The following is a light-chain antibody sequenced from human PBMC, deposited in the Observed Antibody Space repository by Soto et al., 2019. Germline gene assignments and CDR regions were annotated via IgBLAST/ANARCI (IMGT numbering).Light chain of an antibody. CDR1: QSVSSN. Sequence: EIVMTQSPATLSVSPGERATLSVRASQSVSSNFAWYQQKPGQAPRLLIYDASTRATDIPARFSGSGSGTEFTLTISSLQSEDFAVYYCQQYKKWPRTFGHGTKVDIK. V-gene: IGKV3-15*01. CDR2: DAS. J-gene: IGKJ1*01. CDR3: QQYKKWPRT.